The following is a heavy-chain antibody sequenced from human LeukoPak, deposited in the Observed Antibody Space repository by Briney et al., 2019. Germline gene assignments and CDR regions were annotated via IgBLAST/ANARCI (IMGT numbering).Heavy chain of an antibody. D-gene: IGHD2-2*01. Sequence: PGGSLRLSCAASGFTVSTNYMSWVRQAPGKGLEWVSVIYSGGSTYYADSVKGRFTISRDNSKNTLYLQMNSLRAEDTAVYYCAKVVPAARDYYYYYMDVWGKGTTVTVSS. CDR1: GFTVSTNY. CDR3: AKVVPAARDYYYYYMDV. V-gene: IGHV3-53*01. J-gene: IGHJ6*03. CDR2: IYSGGST.